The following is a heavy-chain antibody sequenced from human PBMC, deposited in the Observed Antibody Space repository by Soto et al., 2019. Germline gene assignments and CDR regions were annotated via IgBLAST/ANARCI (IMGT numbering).Heavy chain of an antibody. D-gene: IGHD3-9*01. J-gene: IGHJ6*03. CDR3: ARLSGYYDILTGYYKGGHYYYMDV. CDR2: IYPGVSYT. Sequence: PGESLKISCKGSGYSFTSYWIGWVRQMPGKGLEWMRIIYPGVSYTRYSPSFQGQVTISADKSISTAYLQWSSLKASDTAMYYCARLSGYYDILTGYYKGGHYYYMDVWGKGTTVTVS. CDR1: GYSFTSYW. V-gene: IGHV5-51*01.